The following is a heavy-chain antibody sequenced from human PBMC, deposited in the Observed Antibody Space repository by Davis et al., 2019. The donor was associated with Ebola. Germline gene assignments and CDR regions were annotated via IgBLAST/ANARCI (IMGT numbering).Heavy chain of an antibody. CDR1: GGSISSYY. CDR2: IYYSGST. V-gene: IGHV4-59*08. D-gene: IGHD3-22*01. J-gene: IGHJ5*02. Sequence: PSETLSLTCTVSGGSISSYYWSWIRQPPGKGLEWIGYIYYSGSTNYNPSLKSRVTISVDTSKNQFSLKLSSVTAADTAVYYCAVSLGGYYPNWFDPWGQGTLVTVSS. CDR3: AVSLGGYYPNWFDP.